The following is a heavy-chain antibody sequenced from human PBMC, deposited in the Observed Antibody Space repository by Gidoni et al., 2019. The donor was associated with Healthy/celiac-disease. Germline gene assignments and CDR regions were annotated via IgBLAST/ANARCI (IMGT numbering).Heavy chain of an antibody. CDR2: ISSSSSYI. Sequence: EVQLVESGGGLVKPGGSLRLSCAAPGFTFSSYSMNWVRQAPGKGLEWVSSISSSSSYIYYADSVKGRFTISRDNAKNSLYLQMNSLRAEDTAVYYCARSGYSSSWFPYVDYWGQGTLVTVSS. CDR3: ARSGYSSSWFPYVDY. CDR1: GFTFSSYS. J-gene: IGHJ4*02. V-gene: IGHV3-21*01. D-gene: IGHD6-13*01.